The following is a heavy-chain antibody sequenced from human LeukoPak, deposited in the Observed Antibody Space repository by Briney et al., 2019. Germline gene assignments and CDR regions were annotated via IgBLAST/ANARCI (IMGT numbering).Heavy chain of an antibody. J-gene: IGHJ4*02. V-gene: IGHV1-18*04. CDR2: ISAYNGNT. CDR1: GYTFTSYD. CDR3: ARGLRYSSSWYYFDY. Sequence: ASVKVSCTASGYTFTSYDISWVRQAPGQGLEWMGWISAYNGNTNYAQKLQGRVTMTTDTSTSTAYMELRSLRSDDTAVYYCARGLRYSSSWYYFDYWGQGTLVTVSS. D-gene: IGHD6-13*01.